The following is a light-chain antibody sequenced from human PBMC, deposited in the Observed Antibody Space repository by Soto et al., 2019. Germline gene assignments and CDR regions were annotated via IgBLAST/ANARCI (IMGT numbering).Light chain of an antibody. CDR2: GAS. CDR1: QSVTSTY. Sequence: EIVLTQSPGTLSLSPGERATLSCRASQSVTSTYLAWYQQKPGQAPRLLIYGASNRATGIPDRFTGSGSGTDFTLTISRLEPEDCAVYYCQQYGGSPLTFGGGTKVESK. J-gene: IGKJ4*01. CDR3: QQYGGSPLT. V-gene: IGKV3-20*01.